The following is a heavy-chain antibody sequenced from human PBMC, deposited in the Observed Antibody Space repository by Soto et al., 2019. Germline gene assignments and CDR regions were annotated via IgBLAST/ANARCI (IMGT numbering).Heavy chain of an antibody. Sequence: SETLSLTCTVSGGSISSGGYYWSWIRQHPGKGLEWIGYIYYSGSTYYNPSLKSRVTISVDTSKNQFSLKLSSVTAADTAVYYCARGTKKAITAMVTTPRWLDYWGQGTLVTVSS. D-gene: IGHD5-18*01. CDR2: IYYSGST. CDR3: ARGTKKAITAMVTTPRWLDY. J-gene: IGHJ4*02. CDR1: GGSISSGGYY. V-gene: IGHV4-31*03.